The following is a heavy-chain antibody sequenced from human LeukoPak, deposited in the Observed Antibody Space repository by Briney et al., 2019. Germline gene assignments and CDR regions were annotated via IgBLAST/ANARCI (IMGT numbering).Heavy chain of an antibody. D-gene: IGHD6-13*01. CDR3: AHSGRAAAGGGDY. J-gene: IGHJ4*02. Sequence: PGGSLRLSCAASGFTFSSYGMSWVRQAPGKGLEWVSAISGSGGSTYYADSVKGRFTISRDNSKNTLYLQMNSLRADDTAVYYCAHSGRAAAGGGDYWGQGTLVTVSS. CDR1: GFTFSSYG. CDR2: ISGSGGST. V-gene: IGHV3-23*01.